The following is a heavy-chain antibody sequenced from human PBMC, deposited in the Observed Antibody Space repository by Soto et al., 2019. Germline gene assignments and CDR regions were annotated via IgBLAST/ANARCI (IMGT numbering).Heavy chain of an antibody. V-gene: IGHV6-1*01. D-gene: IGHD1-7*01. Sequence: PSQTLSLTCVISGDSVSSNSAAWNWIRQSPSRGLGWLGRTYYRSRWYNDYAVSVRSRITVNADTSKNQFSLHLNSVTPEDTAVYYCAGTSSHQWYYMYVWDKGTSVPVSS. CDR1: GDSVSSNSAA. J-gene: IGHJ6*03. CDR3: AGTSSHQWYYMYV. CDR2: TYYRSRWYN.